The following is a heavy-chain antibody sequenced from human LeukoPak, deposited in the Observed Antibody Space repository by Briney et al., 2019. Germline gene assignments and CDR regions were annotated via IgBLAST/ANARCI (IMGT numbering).Heavy chain of an antibody. J-gene: IGHJ5*02. CDR3: ARALYYDFWSGYNNWFDP. CDR1: GGSISSYY. V-gene: IGHV4-59*01. Sequence: PSETLSLTCTVSGGSISSYYWSWIRQPPGKGLEWIGYIYYSGSTNYSPSLKSRVTISVDTSKNQFSLKLSSVTAADTAVYYCARALYYDFWSGYNNWFDPWGQGTLVTVSS. CDR2: IYYSGST. D-gene: IGHD3-3*01.